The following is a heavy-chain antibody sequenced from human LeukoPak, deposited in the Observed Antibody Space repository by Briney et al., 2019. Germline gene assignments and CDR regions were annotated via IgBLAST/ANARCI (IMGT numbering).Heavy chain of an antibody. J-gene: IGHJ5*02. Sequence: PSETLSLTCTVSGGSISSGGYYWSWIRQHPGKGLEWIGYIYYSGSTYYNPSLKSRVTISVDTSKNQLSLKLSSVTAADTAVYYCASIYSGYDTDWFDPWGQGTLVTVSS. CDR3: ASIYSGYDTDWFDP. V-gene: IGHV4-31*03. CDR1: GGSISSGGYY. D-gene: IGHD5-12*01. CDR2: IYYSGST.